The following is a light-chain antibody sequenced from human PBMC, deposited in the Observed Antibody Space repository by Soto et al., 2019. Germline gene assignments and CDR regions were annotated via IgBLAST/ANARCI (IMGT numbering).Light chain of an antibody. J-gene: IGLJ1*01. CDR2: DVT. CDR1: SSDVGGFNY. Sequence: ALTQPASVSGSPGQSIAISCTGTSSDVGGFNYVSWYQQHPGKAPKLLIYDVTSRPSGVSDRFSGSKSANTASLTISGLQAEDEADYYCASYTTSSTYVFGTGTKVTVL. CDR3: ASYTTSSTYV. V-gene: IGLV2-14*03.